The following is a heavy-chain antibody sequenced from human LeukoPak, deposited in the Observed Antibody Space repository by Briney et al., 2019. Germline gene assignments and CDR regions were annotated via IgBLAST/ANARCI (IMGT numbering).Heavy chain of an antibody. D-gene: IGHD6-13*01. Sequence: PSETLSLTCTVSGGSISSSSYYWGWIRQPPGKGLEWIGSIYYSGSTYYNPSLKSRVTISLDMSKNQFSLKLSSVTAADTAVYYCARDARYSSSWHTDYFDCWGQGTLVTVSS. CDR3: ARDARYSSSWHTDYFDC. J-gene: IGHJ4*02. CDR2: IYYSGST. CDR1: GGSISSSSYY. V-gene: IGHV4-39*07.